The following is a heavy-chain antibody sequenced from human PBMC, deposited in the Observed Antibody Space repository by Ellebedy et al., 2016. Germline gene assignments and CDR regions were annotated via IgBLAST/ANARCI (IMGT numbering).Heavy chain of an antibody. CDR2: IYYSGSS. CDR1: GDSISRSNYN. D-gene: IGHD5-24*01. Sequence: SETLSLTCTVSGDSISRSNYNWGWIRQPPGKGLEWIGNIYYSGSSYYNPSLKSRVTISVDTSKNQFSLRLNSVTAADTAVYYCARGSGRDGDWDYGMDVWGQGTTVSVSS. CDR3: ARGSGRDGDWDYGMDV. V-gene: IGHV4-39*01. J-gene: IGHJ6*02.